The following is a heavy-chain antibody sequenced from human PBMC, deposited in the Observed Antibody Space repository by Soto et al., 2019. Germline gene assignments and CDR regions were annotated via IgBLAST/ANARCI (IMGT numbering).Heavy chain of an antibody. CDR2: INRGSSTI. CDR3: VRDRGYTGYDLQY. V-gene: IGHV3-48*02. Sequence: EVQLVESGGGLVQPGGSLRLSCAASGFPFSSYAMNWVRQAPGKGLEWVSYINRGSSTIYYADSAKGRFTISRDNAKNSLYLQMNSLRDEDTAVYFCVRDRGYTGYDLQYWGQGALVAVSS. CDR1: GFPFSSYA. D-gene: IGHD5-12*01. J-gene: IGHJ4*02.